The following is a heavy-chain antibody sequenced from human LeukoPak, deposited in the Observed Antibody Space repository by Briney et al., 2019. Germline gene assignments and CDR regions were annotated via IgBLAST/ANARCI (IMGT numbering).Heavy chain of an antibody. CDR2: ISGSGGST. D-gene: IGHD6-19*01. CDR1: GFTFSSYA. Sequence: GGSLRLSCAASGFTFSSYAMSWVRQAPGKGLEWVSGISGSGGSTYYADSVKGRFTISRDNSKNTLYLQMNSLRAEDTAVCYCAKGAVVGPYYFDYWGQGTLVTVSS. J-gene: IGHJ4*02. CDR3: AKGAVVGPYYFDY. V-gene: IGHV3-23*01.